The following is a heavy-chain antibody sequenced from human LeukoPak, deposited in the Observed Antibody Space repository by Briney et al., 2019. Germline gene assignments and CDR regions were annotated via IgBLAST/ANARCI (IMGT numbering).Heavy chain of an antibody. CDR1: GGSISSGSYY. CDR3: ARLTGYVMEDYFDY. D-gene: IGHD6-13*01. J-gene: IGHJ4*02. Sequence: SETLSLTCTVSGGSISSGSYYWSWIRQPAGKGLEWIGRIYTSGSTNYNPSLNSRVTISVDTSKNQFSLKLSSVTTADTAVYYCARLTGYVMEDYFDYWGQGTLVTVSS. V-gene: IGHV4-61*02. CDR2: IYTSGST.